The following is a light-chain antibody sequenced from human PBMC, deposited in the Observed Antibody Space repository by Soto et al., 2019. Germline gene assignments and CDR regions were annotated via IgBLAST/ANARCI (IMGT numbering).Light chain of an antibody. J-gene: IGLJ2*01. CDR3: QSYDSSLSGVV. V-gene: IGLV1-40*01. CDR2: GNI. Sequence: QAAVTQPPSVSGAPGQRVTISCTGSSSNIGSGYEVHWYQQLPGTAPKLLIYGNIYRPSGVPDRFSGSKSDTSVSLAITGLQAEDEADYHCQSYDSSLSGVVFGGGTKVTVL. CDR1: SSNIGSGYE.